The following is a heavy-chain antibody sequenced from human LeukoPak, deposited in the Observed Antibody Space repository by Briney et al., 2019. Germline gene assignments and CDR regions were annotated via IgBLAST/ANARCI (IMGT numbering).Heavy chain of an antibody. Sequence: GASVKVSCKASGYTFTSYYMHWVRQAPGQGLEWMGIINPSGGSTSYAQKFQGRVTMTRDTSTSTVYMELSSLRSEDTAVYYCARDGGISAYSSSWYFSGWFDPWGQGTLVTVSS. CDR2: INPSGGST. J-gene: IGHJ5*02. CDR1: GYTFTSYY. V-gene: IGHV1-46*01. CDR3: ARDGGISAYSSSWYFSGWFDP. D-gene: IGHD6-13*01.